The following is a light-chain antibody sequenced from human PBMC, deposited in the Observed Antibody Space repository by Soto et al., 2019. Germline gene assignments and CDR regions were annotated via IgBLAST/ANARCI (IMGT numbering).Light chain of an antibody. J-gene: IGKJ1*01. CDR1: QSVSSSY. Sequence: EIVLTQSPGTLSLSPGERATLSCRASQSVSSSYLGWYQQKPGQAPRLLIYGASTRATGIPARFSGSGSGTDFTLIISSLQPDDFAIYYCQQYNSYSTFGQGTKVDIK. V-gene: IGKV3-20*01. CDR3: QQYNSYST. CDR2: GAS.